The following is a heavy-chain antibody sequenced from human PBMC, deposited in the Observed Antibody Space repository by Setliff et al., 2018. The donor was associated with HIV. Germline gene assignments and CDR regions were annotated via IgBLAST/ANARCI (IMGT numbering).Heavy chain of an antibody. J-gene: IGHJ3*02. Sequence: ASVKVSCKASGYTLSTYGISWVRQAPGQGLEWMGWISAHNGNTNYAQKLQGRVTVTTDTSTSTAYMELRSLRSDDTAVYYCARDRGVYCISSSCYSPVDAFDIWGQGTMVTVSS. CDR3: ARDRGVYCISSSCYSPVDAFDI. V-gene: IGHV1-18*01. CDR2: ISAHNGNT. D-gene: IGHD2-2*01. CDR1: GYTLSTYG.